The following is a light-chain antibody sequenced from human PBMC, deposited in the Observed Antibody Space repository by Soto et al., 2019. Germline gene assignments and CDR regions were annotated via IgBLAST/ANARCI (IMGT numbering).Light chain of an antibody. V-gene: IGKV3-15*01. CDR1: QSVRSN. CDR2: GSY. Sequence: VLTQSPGTLYLSPGERANLSCSASQSVRSNLAWYQQKPGQDPRILIFGSYTRASGIKDRFSASGSGTEFSLTIRSMQSEDFAVYYCKQYSNWHLTLGGGQQVDIK. J-gene: IGKJ4*01. CDR3: KQYSNWHLT.